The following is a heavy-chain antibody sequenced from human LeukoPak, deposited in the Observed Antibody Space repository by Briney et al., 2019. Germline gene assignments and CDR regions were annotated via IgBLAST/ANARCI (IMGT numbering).Heavy chain of an antibody. J-gene: IGHJ4*01. V-gene: IGHV3-30*02. CDR1: GFTFSHYG. Sequence: GGSLRLSCAASGFTFSHYGMHWVRQAPGKGLEWVTFIRYDGNGKFYTDSVKGRFTVSRDNSKNTLYLQMNSLRTEDTAVYYCTTKGYTYASYWGHGTRVTVSS. CDR3: TTKGYTYASY. D-gene: IGHD5-18*01. CDR2: IRYDGNGK.